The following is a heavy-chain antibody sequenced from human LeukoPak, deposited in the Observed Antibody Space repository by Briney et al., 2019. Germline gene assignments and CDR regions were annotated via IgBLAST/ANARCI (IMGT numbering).Heavy chain of an antibody. V-gene: IGHV3-21*01. CDR3: ARDSRGDSYVPDAFDI. D-gene: IGHD5-18*01. CDR2: ISSSSSYI. CDR1: GFTFSSYS. Sequence: GGSLRLSCAASGFTFSSYSMNWVRQAPGKGLEWVSSISSSSSYIYHADSVKGRFTISRDNAKNSLYLQMNSLRAEDTAVYYCARDSRGDSYVPDAFDIWGQGTMVTVSS. J-gene: IGHJ3*02.